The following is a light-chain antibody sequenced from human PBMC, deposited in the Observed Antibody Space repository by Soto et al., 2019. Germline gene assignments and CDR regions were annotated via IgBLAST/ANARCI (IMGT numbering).Light chain of an antibody. CDR2: GAS. CDR3: QQYDNSPPWT. Sequence: EIVLTQSPGTLPFSPGERATLSCRASQSVSSTSLAWYQQKPGQAPRLLIYGASNRATGIPDRFSGSGSGTDFTLTISRLEPEDFAVYYCQQYDNSPPWTFGQGTKV. J-gene: IGKJ1*01. CDR1: QSVSSTS. V-gene: IGKV3-20*01.